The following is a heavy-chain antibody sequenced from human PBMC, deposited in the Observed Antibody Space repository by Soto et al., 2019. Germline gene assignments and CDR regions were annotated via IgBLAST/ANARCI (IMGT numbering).Heavy chain of an antibody. CDR3: ARDNVWSGYYSFFDY. V-gene: IGHV4-4*07. CDR1: GGSISNHF. Sequence: QVQLQESGPGLVKSSETLSLTCSVSGGSISNHFWSWIRQPAGKRPEWIGRIYSGGSTTYNPSLQSRVSMSVDTSKNQFSLKLRSVTAADTAIYYCARDNVWSGYYSFFDYWCQVALVTVSS. CDR2: IYSGGST. D-gene: IGHD3-3*01. J-gene: IGHJ4*02.